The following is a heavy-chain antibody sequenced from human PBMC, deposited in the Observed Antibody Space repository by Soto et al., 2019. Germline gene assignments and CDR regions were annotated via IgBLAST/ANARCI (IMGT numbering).Heavy chain of an antibody. CDR2: ISGSGGST. CDR3: AKSGSSCYYHEDLHDF. D-gene: IGHD3-22*01. J-gene: IGHJ4*02. Sequence: PGGSLRISCAASGFTFSSYAMSWVRQAPGKGLEWVSAISGSGGSTYYADSVKGRFTISRDNSKNTLYLQMNSLRAEDTAVYYCAKSGSSCYYHEDLHDFWGQRSSVIVSS. V-gene: IGHV3-23*01. CDR1: GFTFSSYA.